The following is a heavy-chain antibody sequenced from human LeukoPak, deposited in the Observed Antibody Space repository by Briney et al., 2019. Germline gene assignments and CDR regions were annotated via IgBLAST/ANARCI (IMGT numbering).Heavy chain of an antibody. CDR2: ILSDGSNK. D-gene: IGHD1-26*01. CDR3: ASGIRAFDN. J-gene: IGHJ4*02. V-gene: IGHV3-30*04. CDR1: GFTFSNYV. Sequence: GGSLRLSCAASGFTFSNYVMHWLRQAPGKGLEWVGVILSDGSNKWYADSVKGRFTISRDNSRNTMYLQMNSLRAEDTAVYYCASGIRAFDNWGQGTLVTVSA.